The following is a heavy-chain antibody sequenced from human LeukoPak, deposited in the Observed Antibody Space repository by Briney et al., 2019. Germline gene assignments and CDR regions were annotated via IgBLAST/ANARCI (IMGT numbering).Heavy chain of an antibody. CDR3: ARYNILTASDY. V-gene: IGHV4-38-2*02. CDR1: GYSISSGYY. D-gene: IGHD3-9*01. J-gene: IGHJ4*02. CDR2: IYHSGST. Sequence: SETLSLTCTVSGYSISSGYYWGWIRQPPGKGLERIGSIYHSGSTYYNPSLKSRVTISVDTSKNQFSLKLSSVTAADTAVYYCARYNILTASDYWGQGILVTVSS.